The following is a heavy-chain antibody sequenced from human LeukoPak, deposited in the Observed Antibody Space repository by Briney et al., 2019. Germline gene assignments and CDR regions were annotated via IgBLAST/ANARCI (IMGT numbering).Heavy chain of an antibody. V-gene: IGHV3-74*01. CDR1: GFTFSNHW. CDR3: ARFSSTWHSAFDI. D-gene: IGHD6-13*01. CDR2: INSDGSST. J-gene: IGHJ3*02. Sequence: GGSLRLSCVASGFTFSNHWMHWVRQAPGKGLVWVSRINSDGSSTSYADSVKGRFTISRDNAKNTLYLQMSSLRAEDTAVYYCARFSSTWHSAFDIWGQGRMVIVSS.